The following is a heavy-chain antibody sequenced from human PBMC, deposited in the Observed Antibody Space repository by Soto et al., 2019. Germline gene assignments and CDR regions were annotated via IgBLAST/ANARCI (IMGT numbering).Heavy chain of an antibody. CDR2: ISGSGGST. CDR3: VYSGYCSGGSCYNWFDP. V-gene: IGHV3-23*01. D-gene: IGHD2-15*01. CDR1: GFTFSSYA. J-gene: IGHJ5*02. Sequence: PGGSLRLSCAASGFTFSSYAMSWVRQAPGKGLEWVSAISGSGGSTYYADSVKGRFTISRDNSKNTLSLQMNSLRAEDTAVYYCVYSGYCSGGSCYNWFDPWGQGTLVTVSS.